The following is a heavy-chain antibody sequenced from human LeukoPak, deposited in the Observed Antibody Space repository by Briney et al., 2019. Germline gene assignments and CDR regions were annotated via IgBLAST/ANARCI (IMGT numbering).Heavy chain of an antibody. CDR1: GFTFSSYW. D-gene: IGHD3-22*01. J-gene: IGHJ4*02. Sequence: PGGSLRLSCAASGFTFSSYWMYWVRQAPGKGLVWGSGINSDGISTTYADSVKGRFTISRDNAKNTLYLQMKGLRAEDTAVYYCARTSSGLEPFDFWGQGTLVTVSS. CDR3: ARTSSGLEPFDF. CDR2: INSDGIST. V-gene: IGHV3-74*01.